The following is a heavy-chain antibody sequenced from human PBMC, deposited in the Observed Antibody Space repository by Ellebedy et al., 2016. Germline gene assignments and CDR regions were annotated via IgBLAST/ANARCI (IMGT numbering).Heavy chain of an antibody. CDR1: GFTVSSNY. CDR2: MNRDGSEK. J-gene: IGHJ6*03. D-gene: IGHD3-10*01. V-gene: IGHV3-7*01. CDR3: ASAPYGSGQYYYMDV. Sequence: GGSLRLSCAASGFTVSSNYMGWVRQAPGKGLEWVANMNRDGSEKYYVDSVKGRFTISRDNADNSLYLQMSSLRADDKAVYYCASAPYGSGQYYYMDVWGKGTTVTVSS.